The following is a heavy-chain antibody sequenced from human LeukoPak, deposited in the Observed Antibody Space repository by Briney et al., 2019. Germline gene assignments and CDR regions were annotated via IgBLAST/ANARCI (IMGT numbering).Heavy chain of an antibody. CDR3: ARGGVVGYCSGGSCYELDY. V-gene: IGHV1-69*04. J-gene: IGHJ4*02. D-gene: IGHD2-15*01. CDR2: IIPILGIA. Sequence: SVKVSCKASGGTFSSYAISWVRQAPGQGLEWMGRIIPILGIANYAQKFRGRVTITADKSTSTAYMELSSLRSEDTAVYYCARGGVVGYCSGGSCYELDYWGQGTLVTVSS. CDR1: GGTFSSYA.